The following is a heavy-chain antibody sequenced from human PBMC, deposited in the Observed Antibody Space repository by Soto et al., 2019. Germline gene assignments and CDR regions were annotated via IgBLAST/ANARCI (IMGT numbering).Heavy chain of an antibody. CDR2: IIPNSGRT. J-gene: IGHJ4*02. Sequence: QVQLVQSGAEVKRPGSSVKVSCEASGGTFSSLGFTWVRQAPGQGLEWMGGIIPNSGRTTFAPKFLGRVTSTAVESTRTTYMEPTALTSDDAAIYCSATRGTQGRGLEVADYWGQGTLVTVS. CDR3: ATRGTQGRGLEVADY. CDR1: GGTFSSLG. V-gene: IGHV1-69*01. D-gene: IGHD3-10*01.